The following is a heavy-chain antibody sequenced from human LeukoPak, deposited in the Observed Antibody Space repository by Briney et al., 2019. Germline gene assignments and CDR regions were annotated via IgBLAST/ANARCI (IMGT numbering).Heavy chain of an antibody. D-gene: IGHD6-6*01. V-gene: IGHV4-4*09. CDR3: ARLTRLSTSPDRYYLDN. CDR1: GGSISSYY. Sequence: SETLSLTCTVSGGSISSYYWSWIRQPPGKGLEWIGYIYTSGGTNYIPSLKGRVTISIDTSKNQFSLKLSSVTAADSAVYYCARLTRLSTSPDRYYLDNWGQGTLVTVSS. CDR2: IYTSGGT. J-gene: IGHJ4*02.